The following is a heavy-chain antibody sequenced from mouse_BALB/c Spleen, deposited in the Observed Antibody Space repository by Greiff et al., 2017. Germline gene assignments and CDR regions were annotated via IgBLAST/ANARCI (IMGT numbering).Heavy chain of an antibody. V-gene: IGHV2-6-2*01. CDR2: IWSDGST. CDR1: GFSLTSYG. CDR3: ARQGGTTTGNYAMDD. Sequence: VQLQQSGPDLVAPSQSLSITCTVSGFSLTSYGVHWVRQPPGKGLEWLVVIWSDGSTTYNSALKSRLSISKDNSKSQVFLKMNSLQTDDTAMYYCARQGGTTTGNYAMDDWGQGTSVTVSS. D-gene: IGHD1-1*01. J-gene: IGHJ4*01.